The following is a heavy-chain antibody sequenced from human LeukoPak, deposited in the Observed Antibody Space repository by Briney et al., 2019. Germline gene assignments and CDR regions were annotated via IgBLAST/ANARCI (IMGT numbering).Heavy chain of an antibody. Sequence: GGSLRLSCAASGFTFDDYGMSWVRQAPGKGLEWVSGINWNGGSTGYADSVKGRFTISRDNAKNSLYLQMNSLRAEDTALYPCARVTSGSYYGGVDYWGQGTLVTVSS. D-gene: IGHD1-26*01. CDR1: GFTFDDYG. J-gene: IGHJ4*02. CDR2: INWNGGST. V-gene: IGHV3-20*01. CDR3: ARVTSGSYYGGVDY.